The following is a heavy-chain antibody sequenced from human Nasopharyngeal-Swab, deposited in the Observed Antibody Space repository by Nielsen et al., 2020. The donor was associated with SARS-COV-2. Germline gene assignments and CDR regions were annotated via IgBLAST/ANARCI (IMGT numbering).Heavy chain of an antibody. CDR3: ARDPNYGLGPYGENWFDP. Sequence: SETLSLTCAISGDSVSGNSGAWNWIRQSPSRGLEWLARAYYRSKWNNDYAESVKSRLTVTADTSKNHFSLQLDSVPPEDTAVYYCARDPNYGLGPYGENWFDPWGPGTLVTVSS. J-gene: IGHJ5*02. CDR2: AYYRSKWNN. CDR1: GDSVSGNSGA. V-gene: IGHV6-1*01. D-gene: IGHD3-10*01.